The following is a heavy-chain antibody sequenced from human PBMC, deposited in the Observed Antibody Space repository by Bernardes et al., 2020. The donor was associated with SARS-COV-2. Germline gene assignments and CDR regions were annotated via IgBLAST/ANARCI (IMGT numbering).Heavy chain of an antibody. CDR3: AKDPDRGSWQNYFNY. CDR1: GFTFSTYA. V-gene: IGHV3-23*01. J-gene: IGHJ4*02. CDR2: ISGSGGSS. D-gene: IGHD2-15*01. Sequence: GGPLRLSCAASGFTFSTYAMNWVHKAPGKGLEWVSSISGSGGSSYYADSVKGRFTIYRDNTRNTLYLQMNSLKAEDTAVYYCAKDPDRGSWQNYFNYLGQGSLVTVTS.